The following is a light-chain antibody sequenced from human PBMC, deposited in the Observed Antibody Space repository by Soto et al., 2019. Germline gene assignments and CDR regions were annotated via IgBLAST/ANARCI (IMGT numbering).Light chain of an antibody. CDR2: EVT. CDR1: TSDIGSNT. Sequence: QSVLTQPPSASGTPGQKITISCSGSTSDIGSNTVNWYQQVPGKAPKLIIYEVTKRPSGVPDRFSGSKSGNTASLTVSGLQAEDEADYYCSSYSGTNNYVFGTGTKLTVL. J-gene: IGLJ1*01. CDR3: SSYSGTNNYV. V-gene: IGLV2-8*01.